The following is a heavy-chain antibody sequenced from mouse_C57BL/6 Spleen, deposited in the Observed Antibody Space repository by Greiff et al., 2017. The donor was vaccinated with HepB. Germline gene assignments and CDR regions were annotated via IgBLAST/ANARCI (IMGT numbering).Heavy chain of an antibody. CDR1: GYTFTSYW. Sequence: VQLQQPGAELVRPGSSVKLSCKASGYTFTSYWMHWVKQRPIQGLEWIGNIDPSDSETHYNQKFKDKATLTVDKSSSTAYMQLSSLTSEDSAVYYCARDTTVVATHYFDYWGQGTTLTVSS. D-gene: IGHD1-1*01. V-gene: IGHV1-52*01. CDR3: ARDTTVVATHYFDY. CDR2: IDPSDSET. J-gene: IGHJ2*01.